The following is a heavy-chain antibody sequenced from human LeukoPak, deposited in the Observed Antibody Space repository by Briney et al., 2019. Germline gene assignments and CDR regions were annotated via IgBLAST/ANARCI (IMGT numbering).Heavy chain of an antibody. CDR1: GFTISTYA. CDR2: ITSSGATT. D-gene: IGHD5-24*01. V-gene: IGHV3-23*01. J-gene: IGHJ4*02. CDR3: AKEFIAGDGHVDCDS. Sequence: PGGSLRLSCAASGFTISTYAMTWVRQAPGMGLEWVSSITSSGATTYYADSVKGRFTISRDISKNTLYLQMNSLTAEDSAVYYCAKEFIAGDGHVDCDSWGQGTLVTVSS.